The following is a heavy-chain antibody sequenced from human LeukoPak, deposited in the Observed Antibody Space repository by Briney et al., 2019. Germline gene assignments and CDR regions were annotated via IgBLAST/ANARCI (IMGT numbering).Heavy chain of an antibody. Sequence: GGSLRLSCAASGFTFSSYSMNWVRQAPGKGLEWVSSISSSSSYIYYADSVKGRFTISRDNAKNSLYLQMNSLRAEDTAVYYCARVSLSKDSSGHSFDYWGQGTLVTVSS. J-gene: IGHJ4*02. D-gene: IGHD3-22*01. CDR1: GFTFSSYS. V-gene: IGHV3-21*01. CDR2: ISSSSSYI. CDR3: ARVSLSKDSSGHSFDY.